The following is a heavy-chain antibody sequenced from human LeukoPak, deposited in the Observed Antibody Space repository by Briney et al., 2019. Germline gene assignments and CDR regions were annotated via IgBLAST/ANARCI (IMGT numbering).Heavy chain of an antibody. CDR3: VSISRDGDDY. J-gene: IGHJ4*02. CDR1: GFTFNNYA. Sequence: GGSLRLSCSASGFTFNNYAMHWVRKAPGKGLEYVSAISSNGGSTYYTDSVKGIFTISRDNSENTLYLQMSSLRAEDTAVYYCVSISRDGDDYWGQGTLVTVSS. D-gene: IGHD4-17*01. V-gene: IGHV3-64D*09. CDR2: ISSNGGST.